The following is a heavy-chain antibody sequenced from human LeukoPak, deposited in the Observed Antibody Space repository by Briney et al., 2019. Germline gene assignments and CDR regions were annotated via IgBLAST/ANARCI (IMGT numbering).Heavy chain of an antibody. CDR3: ATSYYFGSGSYGYLDY. Sequence: PGESLTLSCAASGFTISSKYMSWVRQTPGKGLPWVALIYSSGDTYTPDSVKGRFTISRDNSENTLYLQRDSVRAEDTSVYYCATSYYFGSGSYGYLDYWGQGTLVTVSA. V-gene: IGHV3-53*01. CDR2: IYSSGDT. CDR1: GFTISSKY. J-gene: IGHJ4*02. D-gene: IGHD3-10*01.